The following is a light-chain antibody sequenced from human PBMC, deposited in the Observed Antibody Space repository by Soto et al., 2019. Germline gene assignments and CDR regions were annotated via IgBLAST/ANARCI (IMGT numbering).Light chain of an antibody. Sequence: QSALTQPPSVSGSPGQSVTISCTGTSSDVGGYNYVSWYQQYPGKAPKLMIYEVSGRPSGVPDRFSGSKSGNTASLTVSGLQAEDEADYYCSSFAGRNHVLFGGGTKVTVL. CDR2: EVS. CDR3: SSFAGRNHVL. J-gene: IGLJ2*01. CDR1: SSDVGGYNY. V-gene: IGLV2-8*01.